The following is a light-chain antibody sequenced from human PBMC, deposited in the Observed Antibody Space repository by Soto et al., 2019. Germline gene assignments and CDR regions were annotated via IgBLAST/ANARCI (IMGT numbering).Light chain of an antibody. CDR1: QNIEEY. J-gene: IGKJ2*01. CDR3: QQSFSAPYT. Sequence: DIQVTQSPSSLSASVGDRVTITCRASQNIEEYLNWNQHRPGKAPLLLIYSASDLRSDVPSRFSGGGSGTTFTLTISSLQPEDFATYYCQQSFSAPYTFGQGTKVDI. V-gene: IGKV1-39*01. CDR2: SAS.